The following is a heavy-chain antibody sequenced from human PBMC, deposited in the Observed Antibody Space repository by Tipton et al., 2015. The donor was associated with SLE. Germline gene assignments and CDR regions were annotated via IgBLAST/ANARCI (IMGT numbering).Heavy chain of an antibody. CDR3: ARDKRHYDSSGYYFDY. V-gene: IGHV3-33*01. J-gene: IGHJ4*02. Sequence: SLRLSCAASGFTFSSYGMHWVRQAPGKGLEWVAVIWYDGSNKYYADSVKGRFTISGDNSKNTLYLQMNSLRAEDTAVYYCARDKRHYDSSGYYFDYWGQGTLVTVSP. CDR1: GFTFSSYG. CDR2: IWYDGSNK. D-gene: IGHD3-22*01.